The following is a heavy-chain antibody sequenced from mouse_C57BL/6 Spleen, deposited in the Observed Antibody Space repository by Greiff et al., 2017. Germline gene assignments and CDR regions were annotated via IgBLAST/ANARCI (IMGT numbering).Heavy chain of an antibody. Sequence: QVQLQQSGAELAKPGASVKLSCKASGYTFTSYWMHWVKQRPGQGLEWIGYINPSSGYTKYNQKFKDKATLTADKSSSTAYMQLSSLTYEDSAVYYCATYCKEYYYAMDYWGQGTSVTVSS. CDR3: ATYCKEYYYAMDY. CDR2: INPSSGYT. J-gene: IGHJ4*01. V-gene: IGHV1-7*01. D-gene: IGHD1-3*01. CDR1: GYTFTSYW.